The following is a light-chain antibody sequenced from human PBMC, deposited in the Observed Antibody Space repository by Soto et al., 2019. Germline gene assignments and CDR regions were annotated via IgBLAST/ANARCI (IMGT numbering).Light chain of an antibody. CDR1: QGIDIW. CDR2: AAS. J-gene: IGKJ4*01. Sequence: DIQMTQSPSSVSASVGDRVTITCRASQGIDIWLAWYQQKPGKAPKLLIYAASSLQSGVPSRLSGSGSGTDFTLTISSLQPEDFATYYCQQADSFPLTVGGGTKVDSK. CDR3: QQADSFPLT. V-gene: IGKV1-12*01.